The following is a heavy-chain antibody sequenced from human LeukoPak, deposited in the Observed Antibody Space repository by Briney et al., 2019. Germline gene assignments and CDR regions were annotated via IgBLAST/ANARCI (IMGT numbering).Heavy chain of an antibody. CDR3: ARDDAFRGVGMDV. CDR2: ICTAGDP. D-gene: IGHD3-16*01. Sequence: VGSLRLSCAASVFTFSSYDMHCVPQATGKGGEWVSAICTAGDPYYPGALKGRFTIPRDNARNTLYLQMNSLRAEDTAVYYGARDDAFRGVGMDVWGQGSTVTASS. V-gene: IGHV3-13*05. CDR1: VFTFSSYD. J-gene: IGHJ6*02.